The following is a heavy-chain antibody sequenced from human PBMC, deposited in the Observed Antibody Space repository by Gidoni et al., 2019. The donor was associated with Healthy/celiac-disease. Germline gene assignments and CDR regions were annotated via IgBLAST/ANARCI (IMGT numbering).Heavy chain of an antibody. CDR2: TRNKANSYTT. CDR1: GFTFSDHY. V-gene: IGHV3-72*01. D-gene: IGHD3-22*01. J-gene: IGHJ3*02. Sequence: EVQLVESGGGLVQPGGSLRLSCAASGFTFSDHYIDWVRQAPGKGLEWVGRTRNKANSYTTEYAASVKGRFTISRDDSKNSLYLQMNSLKTEDTAVYYCAREVPYYYDSSGYGAFDIWGQGTMVTVSS. CDR3: AREVPYYYDSSGYGAFDI.